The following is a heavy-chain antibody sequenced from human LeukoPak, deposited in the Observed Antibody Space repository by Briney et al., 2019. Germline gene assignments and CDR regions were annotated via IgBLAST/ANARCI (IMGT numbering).Heavy chain of an antibody. Sequence: GGSLRLSCAASGFTFSSHGMHWVRQAPGKGLEWVAVIWYDGSNKYYADSVKGRFTISRDNSKNTLYLQMNSLRAEDTAVYYCARNYGSGRLAPYYYYGMDVWGKGTTVTVSS. CDR3: ARNYGSGRLAPYYYYGMDV. V-gene: IGHV3-33*01. CDR1: GFTFSSHG. J-gene: IGHJ6*04. CDR2: IWYDGSNK. D-gene: IGHD3-10*01.